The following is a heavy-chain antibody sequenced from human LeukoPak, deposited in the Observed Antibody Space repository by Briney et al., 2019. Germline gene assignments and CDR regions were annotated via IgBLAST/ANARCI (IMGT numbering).Heavy chain of an antibody. CDR3: AREGSSGWYGALDY. J-gene: IGHJ4*02. V-gene: IGHV3-48*04. CDR2: ISSSSSTI. Sequence: GGSLRLSCAASGFTFSSYSMNWVRQAPGKGLEWVSYISSSSSTIYYADSVKGRFTISRDNAKNSLYLQMNSLRAEDTAVYYCAREGSSGWYGALDYWGQGTLVTVSS. D-gene: IGHD6-19*01. CDR1: GFTFSSYS.